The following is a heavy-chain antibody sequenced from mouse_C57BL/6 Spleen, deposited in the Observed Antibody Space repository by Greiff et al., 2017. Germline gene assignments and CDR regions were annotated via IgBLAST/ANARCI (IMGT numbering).Heavy chain of an antibody. CDR3: ARGYDGRGFAY. J-gene: IGHJ3*01. V-gene: IGHV1-54*01. Sequence: VQLQQSGAELVRPGTSVKVSCKASGYAFTNYLIEWVKQRPGQGLEWIGVINPGSGGTNYNEKFKGKATLTAYKSSSTAYMQLSSLTSEDSAVYFCARGYDGRGFAYWGQGTLVTVSA. CDR1: GYAFTNYL. CDR2: INPGSGGT. D-gene: IGHD1-1*01.